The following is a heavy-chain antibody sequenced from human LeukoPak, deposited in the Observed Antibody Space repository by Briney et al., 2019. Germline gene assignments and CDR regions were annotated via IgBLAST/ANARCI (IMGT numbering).Heavy chain of an antibody. Sequence: GRSLRLSCAASGFTFSSYAMHWVRQAPGKGLEWVAVISYDGSNKYYADSVKGRFTISRDNSKNTLYLQMNSLRAEDTAVYYCAKDPITLYGIPDVWGQGTTVTVSS. CDR1: GFTFSSYA. V-gene: IGHV3-30-3*01. D-gene: IGHD2/OR15-2a*01. J-gene: IGHJ6*02. CDR2: ISYDGSNK. CDR3: AKDPITLYGIPDV.